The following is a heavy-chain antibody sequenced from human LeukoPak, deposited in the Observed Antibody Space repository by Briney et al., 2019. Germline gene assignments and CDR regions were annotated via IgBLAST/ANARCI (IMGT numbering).Heavy chain of an antibody. CDR3: ARLADRARGGHFDY. CDR1: GGSISISSHY. CDR2: IYYSGST. D-gene: IGHD6-25*01. J-gene: IGHJ4*02. V-gene: IGHV4-39*01. Sequence: SETLSLTCTVSGGSISISSHYWAWIRQPPGKGLERIGNIYYSGSTHYNPSLKSRVTMSLDTSKNQFSLKVTSVTAADTAIYYCARLADRARGGHFDYWGQGMLVIVSS.